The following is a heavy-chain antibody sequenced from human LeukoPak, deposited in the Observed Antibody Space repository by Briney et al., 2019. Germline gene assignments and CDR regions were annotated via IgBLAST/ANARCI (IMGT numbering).Heavy chain of an antibody. CDR1: GYSFTSYW. V-gene: IGHV5-51*01. Sequence: GESLKISCKGSGYSFTSYWIGWVRQMPGKGLEWMGIIYPGDSDTRYSPSFQGQATISADKSISTAYLQWSSLKASDTAMYYCARPRDIVAFYFDYWGQGTLVTVSS. J-gene: IGHJ4*02. CDR2: IYPGDSDT. D-gene: IGHD5-12*01. CDR3: ARPRDIVAFYFDY.